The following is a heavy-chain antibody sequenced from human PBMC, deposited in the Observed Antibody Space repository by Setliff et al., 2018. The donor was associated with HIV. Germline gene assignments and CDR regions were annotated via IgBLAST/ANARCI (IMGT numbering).Heavy chain of an antibody. J-gene: IGHJ5*02. CDR2: VSQSGST. CDR3: ARVPVAGANWFDP. D-gene: IGHD2-21*01. Sequence: PSETLSLTCTVSGGSISSGEYYWNWIRQSPGKRLEWIGSVSQSGSTYYNPSLKSRITISVDRSKNLFSLKLISVTAADQGVYYCARVPVAGANWFDPWGLGTLVTVTS. V-gene: IGHV4-39*01. CDR1: GGSISSGEYY.